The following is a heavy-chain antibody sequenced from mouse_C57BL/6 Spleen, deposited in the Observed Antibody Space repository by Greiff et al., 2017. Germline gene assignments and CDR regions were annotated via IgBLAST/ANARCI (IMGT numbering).Heavy chain of an antibody. J-gene: IGHJ2*01. CDR1: GFTFSSYT. CDR3: ARHEGYYGNFDY. Sequence: DVKLVESGGGLVKPGGSLKLSCAASGFTFSSYTMSWVRQTPEKRLEWVATISGGGGNTYYPDSVKGRFTISRDNAKNTLYLQMSSLRSEDTALYYCARHEGYYGNFDYWGQGTTLTVSS. D-gene: IGHD2-1*01. CDR2: ISGGGGNT. V-gene: IGHV5-9*01.